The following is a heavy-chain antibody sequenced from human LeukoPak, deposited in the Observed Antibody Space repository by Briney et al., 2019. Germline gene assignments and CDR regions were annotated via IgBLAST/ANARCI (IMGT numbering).Heavy chain of an antibody. V-gene: IGHV4-59*01. Sequence: SETLSLTCTVPGGSISSYYWSWIRQPPGKGLEWIGYIYYSGSTNYNPSLKSRVTISVDTSKNQFSLKLSSVTAADTAVYYCARTPRGGSGSYVDIWGQGTMVTVSS. CDR3: ARTPRGGSGSYVDI. D-gene: IGHD3-10*01. J-gene: IGHJ3*02. CDR2: IYYSGST. CDR1: GGSISSYY.